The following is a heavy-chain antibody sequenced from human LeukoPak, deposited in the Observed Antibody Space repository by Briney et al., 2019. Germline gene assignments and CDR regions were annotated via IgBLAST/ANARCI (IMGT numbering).Heavy chain of an antibody. D-gene: IGHD3-10*01. CDR3: ARDPGRGDSGDFIIY. CDR1: GFTFGSFA. J-gene: IGHJ4*02. CDR2: ITHNGGST. Sequence: GGSLRLSCAASGFTFGSFAMHWVRQAPGKGLEYVSAITHNGGSTSYADSVKGRFTTSRDNSKNTMYLQMGSLRAEDTAVYYCARDPGRGDSGDFIIYWGQGTLVTVSS. V-gene: IGHV3-64*02.